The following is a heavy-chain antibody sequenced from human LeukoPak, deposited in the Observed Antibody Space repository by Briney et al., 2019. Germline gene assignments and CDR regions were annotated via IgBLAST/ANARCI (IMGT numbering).Heavy chain of an antibody. CDR3: AREGQPTVTTGYYYYYYGMDV. V-gene: IGHV1-2*04. CDR2: INPNSGGT. Sequence: ASVKVSCKASGYTFTGYYMHWVRQAPGQGLEWMGWINPNSGGTNYAQKFQGWVTMTRDTSISTAYMEMGRLRSDDTAVYYCAREGQPTVTTGYYYYYYGMDVWGQGTTVTVSS. CDR1: GYTFTGYY. D-gene: IGHD4-11*01. J-gene: IGHJ6*02.